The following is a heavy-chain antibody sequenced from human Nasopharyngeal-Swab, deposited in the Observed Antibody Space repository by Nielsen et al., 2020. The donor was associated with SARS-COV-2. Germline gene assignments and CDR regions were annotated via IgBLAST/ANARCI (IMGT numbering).Heavy chain of an antibody. CDR2: ISSSSSYI. D-gene: IGHD5-12*01. V-gene: IGHV3-21*01. CDR1: GFNVSTNY. CDR3: ARPLYSGYDLAY. Sequence: GGSLRLSCAASGFNVSTNYMSWVRQAPGKGLEWVSSISSSSSYIYYADSVKGRFTISRDNAKNSLYLQMNSLRAEDTAVYYCARPLYSGYDLAYWGQGTLVTVSS. J-gene: IGHJ4*02.